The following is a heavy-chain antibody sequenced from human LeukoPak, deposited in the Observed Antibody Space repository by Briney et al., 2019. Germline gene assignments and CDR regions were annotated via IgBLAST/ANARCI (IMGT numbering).Heavy chain of an antibody. J-gene: IGHJ4*02. Sequence: GGSLRLSCAASGFTISDAWMSWIRQAPGKGLEWVGRIKSKTDGGTTDYAAPVKGRFTISRDDSENTLYLQMSSLKTEDTAVYYCTTAISAVLYWGQGTLVTVSS. V-gene: IGHV3-15*01. D-gene: IGHD1-14*01. CDR1: GFTISDAW. CDR2: IKSKTDGGTT. CDR3: TTAISAVLY.